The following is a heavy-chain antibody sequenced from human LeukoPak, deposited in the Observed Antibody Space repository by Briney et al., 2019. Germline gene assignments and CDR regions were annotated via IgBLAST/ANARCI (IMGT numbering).Heavy chain of an antibody. V-gene: IGHV4-34*01. D-gene: IGHD2-21*01. CDR2: INHSGST. Sequence: PSETLSLTCAVYGESFSGYYWSWIRQPPGKGLEWIGEINHSGSTNYNPSLKSRVTISVDTSKNQFSLKLSSVTAADTAVYYCASGYSYYYGMDVWGQGTTVTVS. CDR3: ASGYSYYYGMDV. J-gene: IGHJ6*02. CDR1: GESFSGYY.